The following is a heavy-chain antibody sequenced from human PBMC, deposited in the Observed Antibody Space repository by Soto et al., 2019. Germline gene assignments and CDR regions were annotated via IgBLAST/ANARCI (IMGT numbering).Heavy chain of an antibody. CDR1: GFSFSVYC. J-gene: IGHJ4*01. Sequence: EVQLVASGGGLVRPGGSLRLSCAASGFSFSVYCFNWVRQTPGKGLEWVANINQYGSERYYVDSVNGRFTISRDNAWKSLYLQMNNQRAEDTAVYYCTIGGCSCESYGAWEFWGLGTLVTV. CDR2: INQYGSER. D-gene: IGHD1-26*01. V-gene: IGHV3-7*01. CDR3: TIGGCSCESYGAWEF.